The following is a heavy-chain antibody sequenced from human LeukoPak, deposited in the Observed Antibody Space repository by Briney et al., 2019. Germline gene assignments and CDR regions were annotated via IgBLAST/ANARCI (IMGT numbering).Heavy chain of an antibody. J-gene: IGHJ4*02. V-gene: IGHV1-2*02. D-gene: IGHD1-26*01. CDR3: ASVKATERIFDY. CDR1: GYTFTGYY. Sequence: ASVKVSCKASGYTFTGYYMHWVRQAPGQGLEWMGWINSNNGGTNYAQKFQGRVTMTRDTSISTAYMELSRLRSDDTAVYCCASVKATERIFDYWGQGTLVTVSS. CDR2: INSNNGGT.